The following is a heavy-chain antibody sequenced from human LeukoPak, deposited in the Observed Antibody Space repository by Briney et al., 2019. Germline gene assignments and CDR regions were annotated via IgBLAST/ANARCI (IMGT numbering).Heavy chain of an antibody. CDR1: GYSISSGYY. CDR3: ARGYSSGWYELDAFDI. D-gene: IGHD6-19*01. CDR2: IYHSGST. Sequence: SETLSLTCTVSGYSISSGYYWGWIRQPPGKGLEWIGSIYHSGSTYYNPSLKSRVTISVDTSENQFSLKLSSVTAADTAVYYCARGYSSGWYELDAFDIWGQGTMVTVSS. J-gene: IGHJ3*02. V-gene: IGHV4-38-2*02.